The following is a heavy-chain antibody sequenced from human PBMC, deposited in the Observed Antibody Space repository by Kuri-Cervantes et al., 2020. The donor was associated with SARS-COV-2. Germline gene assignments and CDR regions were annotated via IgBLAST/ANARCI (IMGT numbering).Heavy chain of an antibody. V-gene: IGHV1-69*06. CDR2: ITPLFGAT. CDR3: ARGTGTKPGLGYFDS. D-gene: IGHD1-7*01. Sequence: SVKVSCKGSGGSFNNYGINFVRQVPGQGLEWVGGITPLFGATDNAQKFKGRVTFTADKLTNTAYMELGSLKSDDTAVYYCARGTGTKPGLGYFDSWGQGTLVTVSS. J-gene: IGHJ4*02. CDR1: GGSFNNYG.